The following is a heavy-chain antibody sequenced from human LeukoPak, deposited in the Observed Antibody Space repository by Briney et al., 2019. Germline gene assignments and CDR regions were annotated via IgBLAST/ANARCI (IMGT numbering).Heavy chain of an antibody. D-gene: IGHD1-26*01. Sequence: GGSLRLSCAASGFTFSSYSMNWVRQAPGKGLEWVSSISNSSSYIYYADSVKGRFTISRDNAKNSPYLQMNSLRAEDTAVYYCARDPSSGSPGYWGQGTLVTVSS. CDR2: ISNSSSYI. CDR1: GFTFSSYS. V-gene: IGHV3-21*01. CDR3: ARDPSSGSPGY. J-gene: IGHJ4*02.